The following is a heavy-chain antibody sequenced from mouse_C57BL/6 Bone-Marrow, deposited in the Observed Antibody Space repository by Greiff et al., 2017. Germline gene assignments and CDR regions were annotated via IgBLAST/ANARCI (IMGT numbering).Heavy chain of an antibody. CDR2: IHPNSGST. J-gene: IGHJ2*01. V-gene: IGHV1-64*01. D-gene: IGHD2-3*01. CDR1: GYTFTSYW. Sequence: QVQLQQSGAELVKPGASVKLSCKASGYTFTSYWMHWVKQRPGQGLEWIGMIHPNSGSTNYNEKFKSKATLTVDKSSSTAYMQLISLTSEDSAVYYCERSPRWLERAYDFDYWGQGTTLTVSS. CDR3: ERSPRWLERAYDFDY.